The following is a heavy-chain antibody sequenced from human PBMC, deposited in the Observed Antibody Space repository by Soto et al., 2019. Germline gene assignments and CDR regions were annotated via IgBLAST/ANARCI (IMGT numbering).Heavy chain of an antibody. Sequence: GGSLRLSCADSGFRFSSYSMSWVRQTPGKGLEWVAAITATGDRTYYADSVTGRFTISRDNSRKTHYLQMTSLRAEDTAMYYCANMNGYFEYWGQGTPVTVSS. CDR2: ITATGDRT. CDR1: GFRFSSYS. D-gene: IGHD1-1*01. J-gene: IGHJ4*02. V-gene: IGHV3-23*01. CDR3: ANMNGYFEY.